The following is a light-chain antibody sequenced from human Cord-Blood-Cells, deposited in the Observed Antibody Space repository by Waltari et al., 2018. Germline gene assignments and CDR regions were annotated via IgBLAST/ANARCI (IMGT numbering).Light chain of an antibody. Sequence: VLTQPPSASGTPGQRVTINCKSSQSVLYSSNNKNYLAWYQQKPGQPPKLLIYWASTRESGVPDRFSGSGSGTDFTLTISSLQAEDVAVYYCQQYYSTPYTFGQGTKLEIK. CDR2: WAS. CDR1: QSVLYSSNNKNY. J-gene: IGKJ2*01. CDR3: QQYYSTPYT. V-gene: IGKV4-1*01.